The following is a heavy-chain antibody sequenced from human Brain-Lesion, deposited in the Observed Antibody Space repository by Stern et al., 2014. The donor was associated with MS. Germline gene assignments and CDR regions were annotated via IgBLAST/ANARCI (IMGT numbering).Heavy chain of an antibody. CDR3: ATVSPYSSSWYPFFDN. V-gene: IGHV3-21*01. Sequence: EVQLVESGGGLVKPGGPLRLSCAASGFTFSDSSMFWVRQAPGKGLEWVSCISSNQNYINYADSLKGRFTISRENARNSLYLQMNSLRVEDTAVYYCATVSPYSSSWYPFFDNWGQGTRVTVSS. CDR2: ISSNQNYI. J-gene: IGHJ4*02. D-gene: IGHD6-13*01. CDR1: GFTFSDSS.